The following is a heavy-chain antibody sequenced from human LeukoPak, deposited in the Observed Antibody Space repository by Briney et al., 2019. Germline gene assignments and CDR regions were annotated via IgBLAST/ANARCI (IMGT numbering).Heavy chain of an antibody. D-gene: IGHD6-13*01. CDR2: IYYSGST. J-gene: IGHJ5*02. Sequence: PSETLSLTCTVSGGSISSYYWSWIRQPPGKGLEWIGYIYYSGSTNYNPSLKSRVTISVDTSKNQFSLKLSSVTAADTAVYYCARGKQQLTKYGTFDPWGQGTLVTVSS. V-gene: IGHV4-59*01. CDR3: ARGKQQLTKYGTFDP. CDR1: GGSISSYY.